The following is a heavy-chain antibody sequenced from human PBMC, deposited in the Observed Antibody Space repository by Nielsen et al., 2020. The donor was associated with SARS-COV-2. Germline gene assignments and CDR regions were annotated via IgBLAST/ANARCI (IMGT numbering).Heavy chain of an antibody. CDR3: ARQSGGVNWYFDL. V-gene: IGHV5-51*01. CDR2: IHPGDSAT. CDR1: GFSFTSYW. J-gene: IGHJ2*01. Sequence: GESLKISCKGSGFSFTSYWIGWVRQMPGKGLEWMGLIHPGDSATRYRPSLQGQVTMSADKSIRTAYLQWSSLKASDAAMYYCARQSGGVNWYFDLWGRGTLVTVSS. D-gene: IGHD2-8*02.